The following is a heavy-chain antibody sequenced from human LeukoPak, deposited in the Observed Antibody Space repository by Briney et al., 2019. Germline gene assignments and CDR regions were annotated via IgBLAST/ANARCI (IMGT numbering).Heavy chain of an antibody. V-gene: IGHV3-23*01. CDR3: AKPIVPSAISGAAFDI. J-gene: IGHJ3*02. D-gene: IGHD2-2*02. CDR1: GFIFTNYA. CDR2: VDGSGGSK. Sequence: TGGSLRLSCAASGFIFTNYAMSWVRQAPRKGLEWVSAVDGSGGSKYYADSVKGRFTISRDNSKNTVYLQMNSLRADDTAVYYCAKPIVPSAISGAAFDIWGQGTMVTVSS.